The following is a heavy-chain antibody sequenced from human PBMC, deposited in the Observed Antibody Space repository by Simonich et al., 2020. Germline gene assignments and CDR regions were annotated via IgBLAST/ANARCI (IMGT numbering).Heavy chain of an antibody. CDR2: INPNSGGT. V-gene: IGHV1-2*02. J-gene: IGHJ6*03. D-gene: IGHD6-6*01. CDR3: ARDRAARYYYYYYMDV. Sequence: QVQLVQSGAEVKKPGASVKVSCKASGYTFTGYYMHWVRQAPGQGLVWMGWINPNSGGTNYAQKVQGRVTMTRDTSISTAYMELSRLRSDDTAVYYCARDRAARYYYYYYMDVWGKGTTVTVSS. CDR1: GYTFTGYY.